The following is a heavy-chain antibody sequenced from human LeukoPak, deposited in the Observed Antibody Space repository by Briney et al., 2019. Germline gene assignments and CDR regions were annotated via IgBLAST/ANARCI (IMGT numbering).Heavy chain of an antibody. J-gene: IGHJ4*02. CDR3: ARSELLWFGGVNSGFDY. CDR1: GGSMSSYY. D-gene: IGHD3-10*01. V-gene: IGHV4-59*01. Sequence: SETLSLTCTVSGGSMSSYYWSWIRKPPGKGLEWIGYIYYSGSSNYNPSLKSRVTISLDTSKNQFSLKLSSVTAADTAVYYCARSELLWFGGVNSGFDYWGQGTLVTVSS. CDR2: IYYSGSS.